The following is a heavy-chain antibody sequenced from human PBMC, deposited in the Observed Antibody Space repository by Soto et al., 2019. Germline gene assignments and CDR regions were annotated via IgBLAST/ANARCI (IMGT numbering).Heavy chain of an antibody. D-gene: IGHD2-15*01. J-gene: IGHJ6*03. CDR2: INAGSGNT. CDR1: GYTFTSYA. CDR3: AIDPPGGYCSGGSCYSPTLYYMHV. V-gene: IGHV1-3*01. Sequence: QVQLVQSGAEVKKPGASVKVSCKASGYTFTSYAMHWVRQAPGQRLEWMGWINAGSGNTKYSQKFQGRVTITRDTSASTAYMELSSLRSEDTAVYYCAIDPPGGYCSGGSCYSPTLYYMHVWGKGTTVTVSS.